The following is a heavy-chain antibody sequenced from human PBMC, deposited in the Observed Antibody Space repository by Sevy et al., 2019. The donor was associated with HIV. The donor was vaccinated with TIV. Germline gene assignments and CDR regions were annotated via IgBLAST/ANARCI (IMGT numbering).Heavy chain of an antibody. CDR1: GYNFKGYY. CDR3: XREDYYGLGSYYNGLPGRXXX. V-gene: IGHV1-2*02. CDR2: INSNTGGT. D-gene: IGHD3-10*01. J-gene: IGHJ5*02. Sequence: ASVKVSCEASGYNFKGYYIHWVRQAPGKGLEWMGWINSNTGGTIYAEDFEGRVTLTRDTSISTVYMELTGLTAGDTAXYYCXREDYYGLGSYYNGLPGRXXXWGXGTLVTVSS.